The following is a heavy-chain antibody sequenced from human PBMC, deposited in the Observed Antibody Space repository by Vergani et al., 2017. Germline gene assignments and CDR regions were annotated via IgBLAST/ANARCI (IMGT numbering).Heavy chain of an antibody. Sequence: EVQLLESGGGLVQPGGSLRLSCAASGFTFNSYAMNWVRQAPGKGLGWVSVIYSGGSSTYYAESVKGRVHLSRGNYKNTMYLQMNSMRDEDTAGYYCAKYRGHLRFLEWPQYFQHWGQGTLVTVSS. CDR1: GFTFNSYA. V-gene: IGHV3-23*03. D-gene: IGHD3-3*01. J-gene: IGHJ1*01. CDR3: AKYRGHLRFLEWPQYFQH. CDR2: IYSGGSST.